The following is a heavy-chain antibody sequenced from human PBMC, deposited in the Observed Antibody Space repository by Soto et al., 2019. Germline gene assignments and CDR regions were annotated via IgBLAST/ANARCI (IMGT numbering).Heavy chain of an antibody. V-gene: IGHV3-9*01. Sequence: EVPLEESGGALVQPGRSLRLSCAASGFTFDDYAMHWVRQVLGKGLEWVSSISWNSGNIGYADSVKGRFTTSRDNAKNSLYLQMNSLRPEDTALYYCVRSKGGYSHGTPFDYWGQGTLVTVSS. J-gene: IGHJ4*02. CDR2: ISWNSGNI. CDR3: VRSKGGYSHGTPFDY. CDR1: GFTFDDYA. D-gene: IGHD5-18*01.